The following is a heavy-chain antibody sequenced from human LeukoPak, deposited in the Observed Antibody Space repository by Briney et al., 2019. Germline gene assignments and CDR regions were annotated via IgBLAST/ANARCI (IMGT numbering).Heavy chain of an antibody. D-gene: IGHD4-11*01. V-gene: IGHV3-9*01. J-gene: IGHJ4*02. CDR1: GFTFDDYA. CDR2: ISWNSGSI. Sequence: GGSLRLSCAASGFTFDDYAMHWVRQAPGKGLEWVSGISWNSGSIGYADSVKGRFTISRDNAKNSLYLQMNSLRAEDTALYYCAKDKMTTVTTEGVWFDYWGQGTLVTVSS. CDR3: AKDKMTTVTTEGVWFDY.